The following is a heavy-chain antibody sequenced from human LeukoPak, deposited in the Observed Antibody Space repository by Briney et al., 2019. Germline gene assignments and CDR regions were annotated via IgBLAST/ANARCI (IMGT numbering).Heavy chain of an antibody. V-gene: IGHV4-38-2*02. CDR2: IYHSGST. CDR1: GYSISSGYY. CDR3: ARGSCSGGSCYVGYYYYMDV. Sequence: SETLSLTCTVSGYSISSGYYWGWIRQPPGKGLEWIGIIYHSGSTYYNPSLKSRVTISVDTSKNQFSPKLSSVTAADTAVFYCARGSCSGGSCYVGYYYYMDVWGKGTTVTVSS. D-gene: IGHD2-15*01. J-gene: IGHJ6*03.